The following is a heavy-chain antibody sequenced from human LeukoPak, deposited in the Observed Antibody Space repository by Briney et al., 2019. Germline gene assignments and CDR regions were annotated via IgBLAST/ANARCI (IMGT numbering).Heavy chain of an antibody. CDR2: IYHSGST. CDR3: ARGLLREGSGWYNWFDP. J-gene: IGHJ5*02. Sequence: PSETLSLTCAVSGGSISSGGYSWSWIRQPPGKGLEWIGYIYHSGSTYYNPSLKSRVTISVDRSKNQFSLKLSSVTAADTAVYYCARGLLREGSGWYNWFDPWGQGTLVTVSS. D-gene: IGHD6-13*01. CDR1: GGSISSGGYS. V-gene: IGHV4-30-2*01.